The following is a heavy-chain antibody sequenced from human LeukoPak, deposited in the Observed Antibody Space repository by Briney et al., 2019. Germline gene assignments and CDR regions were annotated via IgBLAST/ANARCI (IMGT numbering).Heavy chain of an antibody. V-gene: IGHV1-8*03. D-gene: IGHD3-10*01. Sequence: GASVKVSCKASGYTFTSYDINWVRQATGQGLEWMGWMNPNSGNTGYAQKFQGRVTITRNTSISTAYMELSSLRSEDTAVYYCARTRRRVVRGTYYFDYWGQGTLVTVSS. CDR3: ARTRRRVVRGTYYFDY. CDR2: MNPNSGNT. J-gene: IGHJ4*02. CDR1: GYTFTSYD.